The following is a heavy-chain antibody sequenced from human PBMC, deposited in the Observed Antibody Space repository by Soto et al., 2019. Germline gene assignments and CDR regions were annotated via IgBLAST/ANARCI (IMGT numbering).Heavy chain of an antibody. D-gene: IGHD2-21*01. Sequence: ASVKVSCKVSGYTLTELSMHWVRQAPGKGLEWMGGFDPEDGETIYAQKFQGRVTMTEDTSTDTAYMELSSLRSEDMAVYYCATSVIATILNWFDPWGQGTLVTVSS. CDR2: FDPEDGET. CDR1: GYTLTELS. V-gene: IGHV1-24*01. CDR3: ATSVIATILNWFDP. J-gene: IGHJ5*02.